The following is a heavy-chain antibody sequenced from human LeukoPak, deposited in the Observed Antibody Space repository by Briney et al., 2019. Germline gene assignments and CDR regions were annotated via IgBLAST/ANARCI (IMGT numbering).Heavy chain of an antibody. Sequence: PSETLSLTCTVSGGSISSYYWSWIRQPPGKGLEWIGYIYYSGSTNYNPSLKSRVTISVDTSKNQFSLKLSSVTAADTAVYYCARDVDTANYMDVWGKGTTVTISS. D-gene: IGHD5-18*01. V-gene: IGHV4-59*01. CDR1: GGSISSYY. CDR3: ARDVDTANYMDV. J-gene: IGHJ6*03. CDR2: IYYSGST.